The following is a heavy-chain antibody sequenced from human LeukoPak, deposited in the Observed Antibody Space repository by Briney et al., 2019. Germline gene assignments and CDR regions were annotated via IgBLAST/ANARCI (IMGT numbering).Heavy chain of an antibody. CDR2: IFHTGST. Sequence: SETLSLTCTVSGGSISTNYWNWIRQPPGKGLEWIGYIFHTGSTNYNPSLKSRVTIPVDASKNQFSLKLSSVTAADTAVYFCARQIRGAYYYFDSWGQGTLVAVSS. CDR3: ARQIRGAYYYFDS. J-gene: IGHJ4*02. V-gene: IGHV4-59*08. CDR1: GGSISTNY. D-gene: IGHD3-10*01.